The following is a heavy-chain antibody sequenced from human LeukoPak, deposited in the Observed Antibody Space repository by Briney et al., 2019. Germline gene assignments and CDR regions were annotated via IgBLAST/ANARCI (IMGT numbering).Heavy chain of an antibody. CDR2: IYWDDDK. CDR3: AHIGVVPAAISAYFDY. D-gene: IGHD2-2*01. Sequence: SGPTLVKPTQTLTLTCTFSGFSLSTSGVGVGWIRQPPGKAPEWLALIYWDDDKRYSPSLKSRLTITKDTSKNQVVLTMTNVDPLDTATYYCAHIGVVPAAISAYFDYWGQGTLVTVSS. J-gene: IGHJ4*02. CDR1: GFSLSTSGVG. V-gene: IGHV2-5*02.